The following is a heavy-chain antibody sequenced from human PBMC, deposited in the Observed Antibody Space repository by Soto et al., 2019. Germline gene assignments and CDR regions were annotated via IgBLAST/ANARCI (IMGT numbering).Heavy chain of an antibody. J-gene: IGHJ4*02. Sequence: QVQLVESGGGVVQPGRSLRLSCAASGFTFSSYGMHWVRQAPGKGLEWVAVISYDGSNKYYADSVKGRFTISRDNSKNTLYLQMNSLRAEDTAVYYCAKLIAAGDYWGQGTQVTVSS. CDR3: AKLIAAGDY. D-gene: IGHD6-13*01. V-gene: IGHV3-30*18. CDR1: GFTFSSYG. CDR2: ISYDGSNK.